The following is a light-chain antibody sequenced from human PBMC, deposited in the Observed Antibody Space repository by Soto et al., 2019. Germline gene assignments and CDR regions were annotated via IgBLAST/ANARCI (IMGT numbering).Light chain of an antibody. Sequence: DIQMTQSPSTLSASVGDRVTITCRASQSISTWLAWYQQKSGKALKLLIYKASGLENGVPSRFSGSGSGTDFTLTISSLQPDDFATYYCQQYETYSPLTFGGGTKVDIK. CDR2: KAS. CDR1: QSISTW. V-gene: IGKV1-5*03. CDR3: QQYETYSPLT. J-gene: IGKJ4*01.